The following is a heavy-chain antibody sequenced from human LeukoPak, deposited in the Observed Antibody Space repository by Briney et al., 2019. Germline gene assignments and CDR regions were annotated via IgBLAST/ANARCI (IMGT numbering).Heavy chain of an antibody. CDR3: ARVAGGSGYYRNYYYYYYMDV. J-gene: IGHJ6*03. CDR1: GGSISSYY. Sequence: PSETLSLTCTVSGGSISSYYWSWIRQPAGKGLEWIGRIYTSGSTNYNPSLKSRVTMSVDTSKNQFSLKLSSVTAADTAVYYCARVAGGSGYYRNYYYYYYMDVWGKGTTVIVSS. D-gene: IGHD3-3*01. V-gene: IGHV4-4*07. CDR2: IYTSGST.